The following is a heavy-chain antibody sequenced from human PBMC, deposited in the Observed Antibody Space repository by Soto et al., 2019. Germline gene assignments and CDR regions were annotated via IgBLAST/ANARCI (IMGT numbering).Heavy chain of an antibody. CDR1: GFTFSSYG. J-gene: IGHJ4*02. Sequence: QVQLVESGGGVVQPGRSLRLSCAASGFTFSSYGMHWVRQAPGKGLEWVAVISYDGSNKYYADSVKGRFTISRDNSKNTLYLQMNSLRAEDTAVYYCAKVVDGDYVDYWGQGTLVTVSS. V-gene: IGHV3-30*18. CDR3: AKVVDGDYVDY. CDR2: ISYDGSNK. D-gene: IGHD4-17*01.